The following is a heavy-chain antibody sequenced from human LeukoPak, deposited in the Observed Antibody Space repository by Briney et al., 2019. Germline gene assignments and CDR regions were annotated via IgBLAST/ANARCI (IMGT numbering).Heavy chain of an antibody. J-gene: IGHJ5*02. CDR3: ARVPFYYDSSGYWYNWFDP. Sequence: EASVKVSCKASGYTFTSYGISWVRQAPGQGLEWMGWMNPNSGNTGYAQKFQGRVTITRNTSISTAYMELSSLRSEDTAVYYCARVPFYYDSSGYWYNWFDPWGQGTLVTVSS. CDR2: MNPNSGNT. CDR1: GYTFTSYG. V-gene: IGHV1-8*03. D-gene: IGHD3-22*01.